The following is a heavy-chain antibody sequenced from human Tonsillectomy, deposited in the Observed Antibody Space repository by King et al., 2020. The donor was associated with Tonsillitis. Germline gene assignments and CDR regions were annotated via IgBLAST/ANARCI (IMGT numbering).Heavy chain of an antibody. CDR2: IKQDETEK. CDR1: GFTFSNYW. D-gene: IGHD3-22*01. V-gene: IGHV3-7*03. Sequence: VQLVESGGGLVQPGGSLRLSCVASGFTFSNYWMSWVRQAPGKGLEWGANIKQDETEKNYVGSVKGRFTVSRDNSQNSLYLQMTSLRVEDTAVYYCASSHYDTSVYRAFDIWGQGTVVTVSS. CDR3: ASSHYDTSVYRAFDI. J-gene: IGHJ3*02.